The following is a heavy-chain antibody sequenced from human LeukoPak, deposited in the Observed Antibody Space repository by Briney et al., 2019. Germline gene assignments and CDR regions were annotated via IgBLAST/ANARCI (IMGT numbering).Heavy chain of an antibody. CDR3: ARGSVMVRGVIPLEGS. V-gene: IGHV3-48*01. CDR1: GFTFSSYS. CDR2: ISSSSSTI. Sequence: GGSLRLSCAASGFTFSSYSMNWVRQAPGKGLEWVSYISSSSSTIYYADSVKGRFTISRDNAKNSLYLQMNSLRAEDTAVYYYARGSVMVRGVIPLEGSWGQGTLVTVSS. D-gene: IGHD3-10*01. J-gene: IGHJ4*02.